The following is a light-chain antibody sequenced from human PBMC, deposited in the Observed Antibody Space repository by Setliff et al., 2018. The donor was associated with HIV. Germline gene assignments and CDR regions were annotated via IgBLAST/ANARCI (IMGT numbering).Light chain of an antibody. J-gene: IGLJ1*01. CDR3: CSYTTSLTDV. V-gene: IGLV2-14*01. CDR1: NKDVGSYNF. Sequence: QSVLAQPASVSGSPGQSITISCTGTNKDVGSYNFVSWYQQHPGKAPKLIIYDVNKRPSGVSNRFSGSKSANTASLTISGLLAEDEADYYCCSYTTSLTDVFGTGTKVTVL. CDR2: DVN.